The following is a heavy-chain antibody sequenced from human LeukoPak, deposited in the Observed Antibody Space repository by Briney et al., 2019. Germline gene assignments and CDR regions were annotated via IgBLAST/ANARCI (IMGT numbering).Heavy chain of an antibody. V-gene: IGHV1-58*02. Sequence: ASVKVSCKASGFTFSNSAMQWVRQARGQRLEWIGWIVVGSGDTSYAQKFQGRVTITRDMSTSTAYMDLSSLRSEDTAVYFCAAGPYGGLDVWGQGTTVTVSS. D-gene: IGHD4-17*01. CDR3: AAGPYGGLDV. CDR2: IVVGSGDT. CDR1: GFTFSNSA. J-gene: IGHJ6*02.